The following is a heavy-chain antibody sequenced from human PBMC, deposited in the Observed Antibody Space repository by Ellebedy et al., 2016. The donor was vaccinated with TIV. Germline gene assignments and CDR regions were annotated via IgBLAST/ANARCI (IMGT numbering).Heavy chain of an antibody. CDR3: ARDPSTWIQLWSSHY. CDR2: ISSDSDI. V-gene: IGHV3-21*01. D-gene: IGHD5-18*01. Sequence: GESLKISCAASGFTFRTYSMTWVRQAPGKGLEWVSSISSDSDINYADSVRGRFTISRDNAQNTLYLHMNSLRAEDTALYFCARDPSTWIQLWSSHYWGQGTLVTVSS. J-gene: IGHJ4*02. CDR1: GFTFRTYS.